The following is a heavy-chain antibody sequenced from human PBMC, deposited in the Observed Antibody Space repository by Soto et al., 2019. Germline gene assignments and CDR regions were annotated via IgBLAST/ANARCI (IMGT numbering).Heavy chain of an antibody. Sequence: GGSLRLSCAASGFTFSSYAMHWVRQAPGKGLEWVAVISYDGSNKYYADSVKGRFTISRDNSKNTLYLQMNSLRAEDTAVYYCERGGQQLIWGQGTMVTVSS. V-gene: IGHV3-30-3*01. J-gene: IGHJ3*02. CDR1: GFTFSSYA. CDR3: ERGGQQLI. CDR2: ISYDGSNK. D-gene: IGHD6-13*01.